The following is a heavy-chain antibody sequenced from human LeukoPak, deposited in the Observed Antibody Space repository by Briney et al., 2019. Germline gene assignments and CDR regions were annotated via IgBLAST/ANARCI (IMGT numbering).Heavy chain of an antibody. V-gene: IGHV4-59*01. CDR2: IYYSGCT. CDR1: GGSISSYY. D-gene: IGHD3-3*01. CDR3: ARGEYDFWSGPMGVNAFDI. J-gene: IGHJ3*02. Sequence: SETLSLTCTVSGGSISSYYWSWIRQPPGKGLEWVGYIYYSGCTNYNPSLKSRVTISVDTSKNQFSLKLSSLTAADTAVYYCARGEYDFWSGPMGVNAFDIWGQGTMVTVSS.